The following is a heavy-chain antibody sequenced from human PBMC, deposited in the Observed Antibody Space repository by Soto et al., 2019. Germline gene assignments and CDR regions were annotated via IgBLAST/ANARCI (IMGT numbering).Heavy chain of an antibody. CDR1: GFTFSSYS. CDR3: ARDIRSLRFSYYYGMDV. J-gene: IGHJ6*02. Sequence: GGSLRLSCAASGFTFSSYSMNWVRQAPGKGLEWVSSISSSSSYIYYADSVKGRFTISRDNAKNSLYLQMNSLRAEDTAVYYCARDIRSLRFSYYYGMDVWGQGTTVTVSS. CDR2: ISSSSSYI. D-gene: IGHD5-12*01. V-gene: IGHV3-21*01.